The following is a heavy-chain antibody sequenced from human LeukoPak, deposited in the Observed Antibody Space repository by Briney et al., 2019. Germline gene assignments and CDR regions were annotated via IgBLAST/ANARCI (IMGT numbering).Heavy chain of an antibody. CDR2: IRYDGGNT. D-gene: IGHD3-10*01. Sequence: GGSLRLSCAASGVTLSIYGMHWVRQAPGKGLEWVAFIRYDGGNTYYADSVRGRFTISRDNSKNMLSLQMNSLRAEDTAVYYCAKDPHTYYYGSGSWTNWFDPWGQGTLVTVSS. CDR1: GVTLSIYG. V-gene: IGHV3-30*02. CDR3: AKDPHTYYYGSGSWTNWFDP. J-gene: IGHJ5*02.